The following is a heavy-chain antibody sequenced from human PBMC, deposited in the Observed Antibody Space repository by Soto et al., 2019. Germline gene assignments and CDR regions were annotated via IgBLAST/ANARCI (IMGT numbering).Heavy chain of an antibody. J-gene: IGHJ5*02. Sequence: QLQLQESGPGLVKPSETLSLTCTVPGGSISSSSYYWGWIRQPPGKGLEWIGSIYYSGSTYYNPARKSRVTISVDTSKNQFSLKLSSVTAADTAVYYCARHKYDFWSGYHDNNWFDPWGQGTLVTVSS. CDR1: GGSISSSSYY. CDR3: ARHKYDFWSGYHDNNWFDP. V-gene: IGHV4-39*01. CDR2: IYYSGST. D-gene: IGHD3-3*01.